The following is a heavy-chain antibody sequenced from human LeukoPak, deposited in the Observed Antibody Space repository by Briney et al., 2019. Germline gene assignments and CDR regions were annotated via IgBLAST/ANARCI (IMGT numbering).Heavy chain of an antibody. D-gene: IGHD4-17*01. J-gene: IGHJ4*02. Sequence: SETRSLTCTVSGGSISPHYWTWIRQTPGKGLEWIGYVYYNGLTSYNASLRSRLILSVDTARNQVSLKLTSVTAADTAVYYRTREVSTVTFDYWGQGTLVTVSS. CDR1: GGSISPHY. CDR3: TREVSTVTFDY. CDR2: VYYNGLT. V-gene: IGHV4-59*11.